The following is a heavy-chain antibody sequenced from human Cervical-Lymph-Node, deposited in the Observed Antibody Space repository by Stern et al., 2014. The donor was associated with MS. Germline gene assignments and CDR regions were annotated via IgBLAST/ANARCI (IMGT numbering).Heavy chain of an antibody. CDR2: ISYDGSSQ. V-gene: IGHV3-30-3*01. CDR1: GFTFGRYS. D-gene: IGHD6-25*01. Sequence: VHLVESGGGVVQPGRSLRLSCATSGFTFGRYSMHWVRQAPGKGLEWVAIISYDGSSQHYADSVKGRFTISRSNLNNTLYLQMNSLRVEDTAMYYCARPSAARYFDYWGQGSQVTVSS. CDR3: ARPSAARYFDY. J-gene: IGHJ4*02.